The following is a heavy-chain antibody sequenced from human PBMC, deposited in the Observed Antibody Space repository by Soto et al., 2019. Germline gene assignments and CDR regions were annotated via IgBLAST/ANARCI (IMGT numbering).Heavy chain of an antibody. CDR2: ITPSGGGT. J-gene: IGHJ4*02. Sequence: ASVKVSCKASGYTFTNYYMHWVRQAPGQGLEWMGVITPSGGGTSYAQKFQGRVTMTRDTSTSTVYMELSSLRSEDTAVYYCARELSGTLVRGTYDYWGQGTLVTVSS. CDR3: ARELSGTLVRGTYDY. CDR1: GYTFTNYY. D-gene: IGHD3-10*01. V-gene: IGHV1-46*01.